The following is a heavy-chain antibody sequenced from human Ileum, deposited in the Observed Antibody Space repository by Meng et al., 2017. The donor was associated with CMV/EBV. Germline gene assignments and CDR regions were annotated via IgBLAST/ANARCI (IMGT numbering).Heavy chain of an antibody. CDR3: ARSVGRYNLFDP. V-gene: IGHV3-74*01. CDR2: INGDGAST. Sequence: GGSLRLSCAASGSIFSNHWVHWVRHAPGEGLVWVSGINGDGASTTYADSVKGRFTISRDHPRNTVYPEMNSVRPDETAVYYCARSVGRYNLFDPWVQGTRVTVSS. CDR1: GSIFSNHW. J-gene: IGHJ5*02.